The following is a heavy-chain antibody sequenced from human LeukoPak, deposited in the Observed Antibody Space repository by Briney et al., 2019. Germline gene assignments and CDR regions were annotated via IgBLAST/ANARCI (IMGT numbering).Heavy chain of an antibody. V-gene: IGHV1-2*02. D-gene: IGHD5-12*01. J-gene: IGHJ6*03. CDR1: GYTFSGFY. CDR2: INTNSGVT. CDR3: AKDRYGDYEAPFHYYMDA. Sequence: ASVKVSCKGSGYTFSGFYIHWVRQAPGQGLEWMGWINTNSGVTNYAQKLQGRVTITRDTSIDTAYMQLSRLRSDDTAVYYCAKDRYGDYEAPFHYYMDAWGRGTTVTVSS.